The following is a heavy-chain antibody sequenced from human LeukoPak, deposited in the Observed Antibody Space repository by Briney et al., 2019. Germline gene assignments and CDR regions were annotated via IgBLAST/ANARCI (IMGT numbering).Heavy chain of an antibody. Sequence: SETLSLTCAVFGGSISSNNWWTWVRQSPEKGLEWIGEIYHSGGTTYNPSLKSRVTLSVDKSKNQFSLKLTSVTAADTAVYHCARGNADYSGNWFDPWGQGTLVTVSS. V-gene: IGHV4-4*02. CDR1: GGSISSNNW. J-gene: IGHJ5*02. D-gene: IGHD4-17*01. CDR3: ARGNADYSGNWFDP. CDR2: IYHSGGT.